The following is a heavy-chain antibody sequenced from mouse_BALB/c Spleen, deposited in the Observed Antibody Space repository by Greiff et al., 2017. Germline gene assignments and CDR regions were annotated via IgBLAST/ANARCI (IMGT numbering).Heavy chain of an antibody. CDR1: GFTFSSYG. CDR3: ARDLTFAY. V-gene: IGHV5-6-3*01. CDR2: INSNGGST. Sequence: EVKVVESGGGLVQPGGSLKLSCAASGFTFSSYGMSWVRQTPDKRLELVATINSNGGSTYYPDSVKGRFTISRDNAKNTLYLQMSSLKSEDTAMYYCARDLTFAYWGQGTLVTVSA. J-gene: IGHJ3*01.